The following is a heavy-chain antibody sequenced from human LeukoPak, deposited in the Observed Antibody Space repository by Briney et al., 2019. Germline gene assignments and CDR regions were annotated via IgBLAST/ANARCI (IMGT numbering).Heavy chain of an antibody. Sequence: RGSLRLSSAASGFTFNNNGMHWVRQAPGKGLEWVAFIRYDGIYKYYADSVKGRFTISRDNAKNSLYLQMNSLRAEDTAVYYCAREYSGSYGYWGQGTLVTVSS. CDR3: AREYSGSYGY. CDR1: GFTFNNNG. CDR2: IRYDGIYK. J-gene: IGHJ4*02. V-gene: IGHV3-30*02. D-gene: IGHD1-26*01.